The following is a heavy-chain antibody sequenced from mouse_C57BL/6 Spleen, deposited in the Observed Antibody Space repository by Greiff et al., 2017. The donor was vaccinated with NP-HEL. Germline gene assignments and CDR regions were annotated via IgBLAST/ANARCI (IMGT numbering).Heavy chain of an antibody. V-gene: IGHV5-17*01. CDR1: GFTFSDYG. CDR3: ATRYDYDVDY. D-gene: IGHD2-4*01. Sequence: EVHLVESGGGLVKPGGSLKLSCAASGFTFSDYGMHWVRQAPEKGLEWVAYISSGSSTIYYADTVKGRFTISRDNAKNTLFLQMTSLRSEDTAMYYCATRYDYDVDYWGQGTTLTVSS. J-gene: IGHJ2*01. CDR2: ISSGSSTI.